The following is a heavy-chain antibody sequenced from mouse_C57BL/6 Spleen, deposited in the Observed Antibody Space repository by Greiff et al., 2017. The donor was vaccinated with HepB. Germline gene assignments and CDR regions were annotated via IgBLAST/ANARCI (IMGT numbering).Heavy chain of an antibody. V-gene: IGHV1-82*01. Sequence: VKVVESGPELVKPGASVKISCKASGYAFSSSWMNWVKQRPGKGLEWIGRIYPGDGDTNYNGKFKGKATLTADKSSSTAYMQLSSLTSEDSAVYCCASETAHYFDYWGQGTTLTVSS. D-gene: IGHD3-2*01. CDR3: ASETAHYFDY. CDR1: GYAFSSSW. CDR2: IYPGDGDT. J-gene: IGHJ2*01.